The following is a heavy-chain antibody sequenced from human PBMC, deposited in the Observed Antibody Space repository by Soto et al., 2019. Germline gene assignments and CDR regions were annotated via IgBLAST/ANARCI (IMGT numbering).Heavy chain of an antibody. Sequence: SETLSLTCVITGDSVSSNSAGWSWVRQSPSRGLEWLGRTYYRSKWYYEYAVSVRGRITINPDTSKNQYSLQLNSVTPEDTAVYFCARGEQYSGRIFLYSGPGTL. J-gene: IGHJ4*01. D-gene: IGHD1-26*01. CDR1: GDSVSSNSAG. V-gene: IGHV6-1*01. CDR2: TYYRSKWYY. CDR3: ARGEQYSGRIFLY.